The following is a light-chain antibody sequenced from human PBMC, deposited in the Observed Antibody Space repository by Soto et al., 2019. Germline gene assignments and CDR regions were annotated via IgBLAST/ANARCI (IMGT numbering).Light chain of an antibody. CDR3: QQGSSFPLT. J-gene: IGKJ4*01. CDR2: VVS. CDR1: QGISKW. V-gene: IGKV1-12*01. Sequence: DIQMTQSPSSVSASVGDRVTITCRASQGISKWLAWYQQKPGKAPKVLISVVSRLQSGVPSRFSGSASETDFTLTISSLQPEDFGTYYCQQGSSFPLTFGGGTKVEIK.